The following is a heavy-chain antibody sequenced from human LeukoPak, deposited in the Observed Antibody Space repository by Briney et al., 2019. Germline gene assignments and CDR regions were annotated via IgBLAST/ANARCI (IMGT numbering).Heavy chain of an antibody. D-gene: IGHD2-2*01. CDR3: ARFYCSSTSCLEDY. CDR2: INSDGSTT. Sequence: GGSLRLSCAASGFTFSSYWMRWVRHAPGKGGVWVSRINSDGSTTSYADSVQGRFTLSRHNPKNTLYLQMNTLRAEHTAVYYCARFYCSSTSCLEDYWGQGTLVTVSS. CDR1: GFTFSSYW. V-gene: IGHV3-74*01. J-gene: IGHJ4*02.